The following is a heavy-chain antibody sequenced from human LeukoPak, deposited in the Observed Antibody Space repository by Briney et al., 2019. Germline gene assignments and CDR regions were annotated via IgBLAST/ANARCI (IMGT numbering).Heavy chain of an antibody. V-gene: IGHV3-7*03. CDR2: IKLDGSEK. D-gene: IGHD3/OR15-3a*01. CDR1: GFTFSDYY. J-gene: IGHJ4*02. Sequence: GGSLRLSCAASGFTFSDYYMSWIRQAPGKGLEWVAHIKLDGSEKNYVDSVKGRFTISRDNTKNSLYLQMNSLRAEDTAVFYCARDQYDTWSRRGNFDSWGQGTLVIVSS. CDR3: ARDQYDTWSRRGNFDS.